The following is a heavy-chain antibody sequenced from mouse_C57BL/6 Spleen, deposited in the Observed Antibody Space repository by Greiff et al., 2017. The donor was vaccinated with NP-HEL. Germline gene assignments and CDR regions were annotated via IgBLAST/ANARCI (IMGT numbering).Heavy chain of an antibody. Sequence: LQESGAELAKPGASVKLSCKASGYTFTSYWMHWVKQRPGQGLEWIGYINPSSGYTKYNQKFKDKATLTADKSSSTAYMQLSSLTYEDSAVYYCASLYDGYSAWFAYWGQGTLVTVSA. V-gene: IGHV1-7*01. J-gene: IGHJ3*01. CDR3: ASLYDGYSAWFAY. CDR2: INPSSGYT. CDR1: GYTFTSYW. D-gene: IGHD2-3*01.